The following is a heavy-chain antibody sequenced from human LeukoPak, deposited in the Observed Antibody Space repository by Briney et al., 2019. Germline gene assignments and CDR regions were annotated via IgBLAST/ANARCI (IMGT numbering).Heavy chain of an antibody. CDR2: INPDGSQK. J-gene: IGHJ4*02. D-gene: IGHD5-24*01. CDR1: GFGFSGSW. CDR3: AAWTDRGYNF. V-gene: IGHV3-7*01. Sequence: GESLRLSCAASGFGFSGSWMNWVRQAPGKGLEWVANINPDGSQKRFVDSVMGRFTMSRDNAKNSLYLQMNSLRSEDTAVFYCAAWTDRGYNFWGQGTLVTVSS.